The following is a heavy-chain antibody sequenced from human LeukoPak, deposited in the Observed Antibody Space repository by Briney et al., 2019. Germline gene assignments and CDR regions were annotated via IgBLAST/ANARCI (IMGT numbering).Heavy chain of an antibody. CDR3: AREVVAAAGRAFDY. D-gene: IGHD6-13*01. CDR2: IYYSGST. J-gene: IGHJ4*02. CDR1: GGSISSYY. Sequence: PSETLSLTCTVSGGSISSYYWSWIRQPPGKGLEWIGYIYYSGSTNYNPSLKSRVTISVDTSKNQLSLKLNSVTAADTAVYYCAREVVAAAGRAFDYWGQGTLVTVSS. V-gene: IGHV4-59*01.